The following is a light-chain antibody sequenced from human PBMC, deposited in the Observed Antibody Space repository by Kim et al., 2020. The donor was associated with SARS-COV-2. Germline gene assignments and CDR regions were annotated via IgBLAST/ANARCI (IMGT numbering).Light chain of an antibody. CDR1: SGSIASNY. Sequence: NFTLTQPHSVSESPGKTVTISCTRSSGSIASNYVQWYQQRPGSAPTTVIYEDNQRPSGVPDRFSGSIDSSSNSASLTISGLKTEDEADYYCQSYDSSNHGAWVFGGGTKLTVL. CDR2: EDN. J-gene: IGLJ3*02. CDR3: QSYDSSNHGAWV. V-gene: IGLV6-57*04.